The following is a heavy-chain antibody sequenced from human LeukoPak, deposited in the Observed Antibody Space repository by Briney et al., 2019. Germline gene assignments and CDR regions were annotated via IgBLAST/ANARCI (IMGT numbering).Heavy chain of an antibody. CDR3: ARDRFPRYYYDSSGYGKFDY. J-gene: IGHJ4*02. CDR1: GYTFTSYG. D-gene: IGHD3-22*01. CDR2: ISAYNGNT. Sequence: ASVKVSCKASGYTFTSYGISWVRQAPGQGLERMGWISAYNGNTNYAQKLQARVTMTTDTSTSTAYMELRSLRSDDTAVYYCARDRFPRYYYDSSGYGKFDYWGQGTLVTVSS. V-gene: IGHV1-18*01.